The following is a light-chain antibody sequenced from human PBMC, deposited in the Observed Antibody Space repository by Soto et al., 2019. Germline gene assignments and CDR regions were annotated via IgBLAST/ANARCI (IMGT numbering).Light chain of an antibody. J-gene: IGKJ4*01. CDR1: QYVSTTF. V-gene: IGKV3-20*01. Sequence: EIVLTQSPGTLSLSPGERATLSCRASQYVSTTFFAWYQQKPGQAPRLLIYGTSNRATGLPDRFSGSGSGTDFTLTISRPEPEDFAVYYCQQYGSSPLTFGGGTRMEIK. CDR3: QQYGSSPLT. CDR2: GTS.